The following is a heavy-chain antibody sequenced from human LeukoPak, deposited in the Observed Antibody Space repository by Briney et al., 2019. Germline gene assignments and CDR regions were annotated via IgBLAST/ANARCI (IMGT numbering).Heavy chain of an antibody. Sequence: SETLSLTCIVSGGSISSYYWSWIRQPPGKGLEWIGYIYYSGSTNYNPSLKSRVTISEDTSKNQFSLKLSSVTAADTAVYYCASYDILTGDFDYWGQGTLVTVSS. D-gene: IGHD3-9*01. CDR1: GGSISSYY. CDR2: IYYSGST. J-gene: IGHJ4*02. CDR3: ASYDILTGDFDY. V-gene: IGHV4-59*08.